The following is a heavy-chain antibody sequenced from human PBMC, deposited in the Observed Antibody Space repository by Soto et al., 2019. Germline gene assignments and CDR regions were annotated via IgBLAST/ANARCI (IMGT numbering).Heavy chain of an antibody. CDR3: ARMATFGSLNWFDP. V-gene: IGHV1-8*01. J-gene: IGHJ5*02. Sequence: ASVKVSCKASGYSFTNNDVSWVRQATGQGLEWMGWMNPGSGDTGYAQKFQGRVTMTRDISIATAYMELSSLRSDDTAIYYCARMATFGSLNWFDPWGKGPLVTVSA. CDR1: GYSFTNND. CDR2: MNPGSGDT. D-gene: IGHD3-16*01.